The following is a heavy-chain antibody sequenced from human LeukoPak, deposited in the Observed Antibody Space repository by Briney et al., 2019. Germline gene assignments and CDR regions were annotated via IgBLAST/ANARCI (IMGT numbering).Heavy chain of an antibody. Sequence: GGSLRLSCAASGFTFSSYAMTWVRQAPGQGLEWVSGISASGVSTYYADSVKGRFTISRDNSKSTLYLQLNNLRAEDTAVYFCANALNNSPYWGQGILVTVSS. D-gene: IGHD4-23*01. CDR2: ISASGVST. J-gene: IGHJ4*02. CDR1: GFTFSSYA. V-gene: IGHV3-23*01. CDR3: ANALNNSPY.